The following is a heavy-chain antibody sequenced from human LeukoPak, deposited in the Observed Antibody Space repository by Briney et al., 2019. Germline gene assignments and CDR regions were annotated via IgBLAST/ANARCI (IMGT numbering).Heavy chain of an antibody. Sequence: ASVKVSCKSSGYTFTTYGIGWVRQAPGQGLEWMGWISGCNGDTKYAQNLQGRITLTTDTSTSTAYMELRSLRSDDTAIYYCARDTPVRLSYYYDSSGPIPFDYWGQGTLVTVSP. CDR2: ISGCNGDT. CDR3: ARDTPVRLSYYYDSSGPIPFDY. CDR1: GYTFTTYG. D-gene: IGHD3-22*01. J-gene: IGHJ4*02. V-gene: IGHV1-18*01.